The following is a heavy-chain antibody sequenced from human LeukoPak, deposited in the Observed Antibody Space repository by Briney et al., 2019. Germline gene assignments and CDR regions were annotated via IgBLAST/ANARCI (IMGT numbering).Heavy chain of an antibody. Sequence: GGSLRLSCAASGFTFSSYGMHWVRQAPGKGLEWVAVISYDGSNKYYADSVKGRLTISRDNSKNTLYLQMNSLRAEDTAVYYCAKASSPYGSGSYTSFDYWGQGTLVTVSS. CDR2: ISYDGSNK. D-gene: IGHD3-10*01. CDR1: GFTFSSYG. CDR3: AKASSPYGSGSYTSFDY. J-gene: IGHJ4*02. V-gene: IGHV3-30*18.